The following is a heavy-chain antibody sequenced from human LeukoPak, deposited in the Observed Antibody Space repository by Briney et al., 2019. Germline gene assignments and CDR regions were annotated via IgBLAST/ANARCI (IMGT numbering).Heavy chain of an antibody. CDR2: IYYSGST. Sequence: SETLSLTCTVSGGSISSSSYYWGWIRQPPGKGLEWIGNIYYSGSTYYSPSLKSRVTISVDTSKNQFSLKLISVTAADTAVYYCARQRRYCSSTSCYKGWFDPWGQGTLVTVSS. CDR3: ARQRRYCSSTSCYKGWFDP. D-gene: IGHD2-2*02. CDR1: GGSISSSSYY. J-gene: IGHJ5*02. V-gene: IGHV4-39*01.